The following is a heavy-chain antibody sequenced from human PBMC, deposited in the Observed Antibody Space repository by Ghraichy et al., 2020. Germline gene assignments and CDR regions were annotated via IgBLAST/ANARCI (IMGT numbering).Heavy chain of an antibody. J-gene: IGHJ6*02. V-gene: IGHV4-34*01. D-gene: IGHD3-22*01. CDR2: INHSGST. Sequence: SETLSLTCAVYGGSFSGYYWSWIRQPPGKGLEWIGEINHSGSTNYNPSLKSRVTISVDTSKNQFSLKLSSVTAADTAVYYCASGEYYYDSSGYYGGYYYYGMDVWGQGTTVTVSS. CDR3: ASGEYYYDSSGYYGGYYYYGMDV. CDR1: GGSFSGYY.